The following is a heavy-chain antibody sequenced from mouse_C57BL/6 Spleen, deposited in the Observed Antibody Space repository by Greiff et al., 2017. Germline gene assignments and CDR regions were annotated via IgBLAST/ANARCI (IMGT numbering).Heavy chain of an antibody. CDR3: ARRSVITRYFDY. J-gene: IGHJ2*01. CDR1: GYTFTSYW. D-gene: IGHD2-4*01. CDR2: IDPSDSYT. V-gene: IGHV1-69*01. Sequence: QVQLQQPGAELVMPGASVKLSCKASGYTFTSYWMHWVKQRPGQGLEWIGEIDPSDSYTNYNQKFKGKSTLTVDKSSSTAYMQLSSLTSEDSAVYYCARRSVITRYFDYWGQGTTLTVSS.